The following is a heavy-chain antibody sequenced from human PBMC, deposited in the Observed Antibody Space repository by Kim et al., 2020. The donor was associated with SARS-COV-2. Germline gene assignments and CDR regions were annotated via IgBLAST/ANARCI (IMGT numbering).Heavy chain of an antibody. V-gene: IGHV3-23*01. D-gene: IGHD3-10*01. Sequence: SADTVKGRFHITRDNSKHTLYLQMNSLRADDTAVYYCAKGKGVIKGAFDMWGQGTMVIVSS. CDR3: AKGKGVIKGAFDM. J-gene: IGHJ3*02.